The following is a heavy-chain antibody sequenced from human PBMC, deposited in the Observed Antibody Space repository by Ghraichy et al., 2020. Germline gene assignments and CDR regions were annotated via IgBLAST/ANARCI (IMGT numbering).Heavy chain of an antibody. CDR1: GGSFSGYY. CDR3: ARASPPYCSSTSCPGGYYFDY. CDR2: INHSGST. J-gene: IGHJ4*02. Sequence: SETLSLTCAVYGGSFSGYYCSWIRQPPGKGLEWIGEINHSGSTNYNPSLKSRVTISVDTSKNQFSLKLSSVTAADTAVYSCARASPPYCSSTSCPGGYYFDYWGQGTLVTVSS. D-gene: IGHD2-2*01. V-gene: IGHV4-34*01.